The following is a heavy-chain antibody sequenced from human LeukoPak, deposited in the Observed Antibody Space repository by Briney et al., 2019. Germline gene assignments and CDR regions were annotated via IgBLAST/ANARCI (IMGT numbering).Heavy chain of an antibody. CDR1: GFTFSNYA. J-gene: IGHJ4*02. CDR2: ISGSGGST. Sequence: PGGSLRLSCAASGFTFSNYAMSWVRQAPGKGLEWVSAISGSGGSTYYADSVKGRFTISRDNSKNTLYLQMNSLRAEDTAVYYCAKPTICSYGSTNFDYWGQGTLVTVSS. D-gene: IGHD5-18*01. CDR3: AKPTICSYGSTNFDY. V-gene: IGHV3-23*01.